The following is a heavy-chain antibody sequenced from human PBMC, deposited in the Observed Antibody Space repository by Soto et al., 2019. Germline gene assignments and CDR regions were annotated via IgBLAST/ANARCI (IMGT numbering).Heavy chain of an antibody. D-gene: IGHD3-22*01. CDR2: ISYDGSNK. CDR1: GFTVGDKD. J-gene: IGHJ4*02. CDR3: ARVRSFVDSSGYYFNY. Sequence: GGSPRLSCVASGFTVGDKDMTWFRQAPGKGLEWVAVISYDGSNKYYADSVKGRFTISRDNSKNTLYLQMNSLRAEDTAVYYCARVRSFVDSSGYYFNYWGQGT. V-gene: IGHV3-30-3*01.